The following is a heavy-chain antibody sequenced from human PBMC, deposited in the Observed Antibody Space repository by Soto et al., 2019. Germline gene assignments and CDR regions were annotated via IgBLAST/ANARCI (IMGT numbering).Heavy chain of an antibody. CDR3: ARHPGYCTGTSCYGYYTMDV. D-gene: IGHD2-2*01. V-gene: IGHV4-39*01. J-gene: IGHJ6*02. Sequence: PLELLSVTCSVAEGSIGDISDYRVIIRKPPGKGLEWIGSIYYSGNTYYDPSLKSRVTISVDTSKNQFSLMLTSVTAADTAVYYCARHPGYCTGTSCYGYYTMDVWGQGTTVTVSS. CDR2: IYYSGNT. CDR1: EGSIGDISDY.